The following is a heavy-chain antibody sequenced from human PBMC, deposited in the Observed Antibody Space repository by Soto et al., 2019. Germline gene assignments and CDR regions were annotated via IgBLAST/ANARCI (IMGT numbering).Heavy chain of an antibody. V-gene: IGHV3-30-3*01. J-gene: IGHJ6*04. CDR3: ATDYSRGVGS. CDR1: GFTFSNYA. CDR2: ISYDGSNK. Sequence: PWGSLTLSCAASGFTFSNYALHWVRQAPGKGLEWVAVISYDGSNKYYADSAKGRFTISRDNSKNTLYLQMNSLRPEDTALYYCATDYSRGVGSWGKGTRVSVSS. D-gene: IGHD6-13*01.